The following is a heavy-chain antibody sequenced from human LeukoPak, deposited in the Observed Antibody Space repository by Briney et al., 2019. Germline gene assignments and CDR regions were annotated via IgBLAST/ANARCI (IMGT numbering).Heavy chain of an antibody. CDR3: ARDPYSSGKLDY. J-gene: IGHJ4*02. V-gene: IGHV4-59*01. Sequence: SETLSLTCSVSGGSISTYYWSWIRQSPGKELEWIGYVYYGGSTRYNPSLKSRVTISVDTSKNQFYLKLSSMTAADTAVYYCARDPYSSGKLDYWGQGTLVTVSS. CDR1: GGSISTYY. D-gene: IGHD6-19*01. CDR2: VYYGGST.